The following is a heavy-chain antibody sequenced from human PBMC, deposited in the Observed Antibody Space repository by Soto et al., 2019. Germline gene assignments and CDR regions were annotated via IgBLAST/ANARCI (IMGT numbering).Heavy chain of an antibody. D-gene: IGHD2-15*01. Sequence: PGRSLRLSCAASGFTFSKYGIHWVRQAPGKGLEWVAVIRRNGNKKYYADSVKGRFTISRDNSKNTVYLQMNSLRAEDTAVYYCAKLENIVVVVAATGAFDIWGQGTMVTVSS. CDR2: IRRNGNKK. CDR3: AKLENIVVVVAATGAFDI. J-gene: IGHJ3*02. CDR1: GFTFSKYG. V-gene: IGHV3-30*18.